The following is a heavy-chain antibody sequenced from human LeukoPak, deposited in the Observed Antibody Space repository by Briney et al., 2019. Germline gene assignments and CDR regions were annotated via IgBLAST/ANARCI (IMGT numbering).Heavy chain of an antibody. D-gene: IGHD1-26*01. CDR3: AKEDGGSADY. Sequence: GGSLRLSCAASGFTFSNYAMSWIHQAPGKGLEWLSGINTNGGSTYYADSVKGRFTTSRDNSKNTLYLQMRSLRIEDTAIYYCAKEDGGSADYWGQGTLVTVSS. V-gene: IGHV3-23*01. CDR1: GFTFSNYA. CDR2: INTNGGST. J-gene: IGHJ4*02.